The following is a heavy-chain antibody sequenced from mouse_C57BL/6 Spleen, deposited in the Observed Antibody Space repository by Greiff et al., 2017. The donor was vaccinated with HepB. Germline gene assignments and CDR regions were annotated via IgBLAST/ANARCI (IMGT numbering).Heavy chain of an antibody. CDR2: IDPSDSYT. V-gene: IGHV1-50*01. J-gene: IGHJ4*01. CDR1: GYTFTSYW. D-gene: IGHD1-1*02. Sequence: VQLQQPGAELVKPGASVKLSCKASGYTFTSYWMQWVKQRPGQGLEWIGEIDPSDSYTNYNQKFKGKATLTVDTSSSTAYMQLSSLTSEDSAVYYCARKGGGSPYAMDYWGQGTSVTVSS. CDR3: ARKGGGSPYAMDY.